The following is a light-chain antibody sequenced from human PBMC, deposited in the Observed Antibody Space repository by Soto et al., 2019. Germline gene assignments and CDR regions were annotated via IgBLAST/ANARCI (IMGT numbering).Light chain of an antibody. CDR1: RSLTRW. J-gene: IGKJ4*02. V-gene: IGKV1-5*03. CDR2: ETS. Sequence: DIQMSQSPSTLSASVGDTVTISSRASRSLTRWLAWYQQKPGKAPELLSYETSILQSGVPSRFSAGGSGTDFTLTFSRLQPDDIATYFCQEYGTFWTFGRGTRVVLK. CDR3: QEYGTFWT.